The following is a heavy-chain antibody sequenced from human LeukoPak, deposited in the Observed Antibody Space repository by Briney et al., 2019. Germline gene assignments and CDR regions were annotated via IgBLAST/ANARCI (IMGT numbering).Heavy chain of an antibody. CDR1: GGSISSSSYY. CDR3: ARFGGPHAFDI. V-gene: IGHV4-61*03. J-gene: IGHJ3*02. D-gene: IGHD3-3*01. Sequence: SETLSLTCTVSGGSISSSSYYWGWIRQPPGKGLEWIAYINYSGSTDYNPSLKSRVTISVDTSKNHFSLTLSSVTAADTAVYYCARFGGPHAFDIWGQGTMVTVSS. CDR2: INYSGST.